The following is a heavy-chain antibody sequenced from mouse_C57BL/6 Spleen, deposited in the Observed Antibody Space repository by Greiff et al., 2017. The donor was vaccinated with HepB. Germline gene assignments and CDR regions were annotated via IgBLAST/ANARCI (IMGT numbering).Heavy chain of an antibody. J-gene: IGHJ4*01. CDR3: ARSIDDGSRYAMDY. V-gene: IGHV1-80*01. CDR1: GYAFSSYW. CDR2: IYPGDGDT. D-gene: IGHD1-1*01. Sequence: QLPQSGAELVKPGASVKISCKASGYAFSSYWMNWVKQRPGKGLEWIGQIYPGDGDTNYNGKFKGKATLTADKSSSTAYMQVSSLTSEDSAVYFGARSIDDGSRYAMDYWGQGTSVTVSS.